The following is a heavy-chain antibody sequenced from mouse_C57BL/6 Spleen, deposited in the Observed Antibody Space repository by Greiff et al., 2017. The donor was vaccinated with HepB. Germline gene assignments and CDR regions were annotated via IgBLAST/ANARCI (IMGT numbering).Heavy chain of an antibody. J-gene: IGHJ2*01. CDR3: ARISKKAYYFDY. Sequence: QVQLKESGPGILQPSQTLSLTCSFSGFSLSTFGMGVGWIRQPSGKGLEWLAHIWWDDDNSYNPALKSRLTIAKDTSKNQVFLKFAKVDTADTATYYCARISKKAYYFDYWGQGTTLTVSS. V-gene: IGHV8-8*01. CDR1: GFSLSTFGMG. D-gene: IGHD2-5*01. CDR2: IWWDDDN.